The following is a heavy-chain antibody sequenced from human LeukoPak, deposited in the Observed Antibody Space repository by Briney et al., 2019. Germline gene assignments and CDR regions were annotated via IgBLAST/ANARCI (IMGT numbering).Heavy chain of an antibody. CDR1: GGSISSSSYY. Sequence: PSETLSLTCTVSGGSISSSSYYWGWIRQPPGKGLEWIGSIYYSGSTYYSPSLKSRVTISVDTSKNQFSLKLSSVTAADTAVYYCARLPTWDYYFDYWGQGTLVTVSS. V-gene: IGHV4-39*01. J-gene: IGHJ4*02. CDR3: ARLPTWDYYFDY. CDR2: IYYSGST. D-gene: IGHD1-26*01.